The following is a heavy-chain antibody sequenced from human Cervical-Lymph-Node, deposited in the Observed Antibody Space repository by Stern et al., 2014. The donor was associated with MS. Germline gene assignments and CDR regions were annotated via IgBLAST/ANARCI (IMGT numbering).Heavy chain of an antibody. V-gene: IGHV1-69*06. CDR1: GDTFSSYA. CDR2: ITPVFGTT. J-gene: IGHJ4*02. D-gene: IGHD1-26*01. Sequence: QLVQSGAEVKKPGSSVKVSCKASGDTFSSYAINWVRQVPGQGLEWMGGITPVFGTTNYAQKFQGRVTITADKSTNTAYMDLMTLRSEDTAVYYCARGGGLVGYFDYWGQGTLVSVSS. CDR3: ARGGGLVGYFDY.